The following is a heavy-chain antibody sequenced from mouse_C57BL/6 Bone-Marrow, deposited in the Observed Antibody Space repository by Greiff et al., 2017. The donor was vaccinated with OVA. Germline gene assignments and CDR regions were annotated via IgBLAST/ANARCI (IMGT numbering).Heavy chain of an antibody. V-gene: IGHV1-54*01. CDR2: INPGSGGT. D-gene: IGHD1-1*01. CDR1: GYAFTNYL. Sequence: VQLQQSGAELVRPGTSVKVSCKASGYAFTNYLIEWVKQRPGQGLEWIGVINPGSGGTNYNEKFKGKATLTVDKSSSTAYMQLSSLTSEDSAVYFCAVYYGPSMDYWGQGTSVTVSS. J-gene: IGHJ4*01. CDR3: AVYYGPSMDY.